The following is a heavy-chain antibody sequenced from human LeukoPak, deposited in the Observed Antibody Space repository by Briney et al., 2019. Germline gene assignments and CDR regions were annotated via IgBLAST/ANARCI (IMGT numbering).Heavy chain of an antibody. V-gene: IGHV3-48*01. CDR2: ISSSSTTI. J-gene: IGHJ5*02. Sequence: GGSLRLSCAASGFTFSSFSMNWVRQAPGKGLEWVSYISSSSTTIYYAGSVKGRFTISRDNAKNSLNLQMNSLRAEDTAVYYCARGRIAVAGNWFDPWGQGTLVTVSS. CDR3: ARGRIAVAGNWFDP. D-gene: IGHD6-19*01. CDR1: GFTFSSFS.